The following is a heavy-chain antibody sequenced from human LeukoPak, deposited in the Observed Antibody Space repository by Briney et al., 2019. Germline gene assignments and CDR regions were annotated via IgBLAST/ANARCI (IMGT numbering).Heavy chain of an antibody. CDR3: ALWLVRGGFDY. Sequence: ASVTVSFKASGYTFTSYYMHWVRQAPGQGLEWMGIINPSGGSTSCAQKFQGRVTMTRDTSTSTVYMELSSLRSEDTAVYYCALWLVRGGFDYWGQGTLVTVSS. D-gene: IGHD6-19*01. CDR1: GYTFTSYY. CDR2: INPSGGST. J-gene: IGHJ4*02. V-gene: IGHV1-46*01.